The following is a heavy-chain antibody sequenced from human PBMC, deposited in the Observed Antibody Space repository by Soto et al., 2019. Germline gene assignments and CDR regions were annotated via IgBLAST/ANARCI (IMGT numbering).Heavy chain of an antibody. CDR2: ISGSGGST. Sequence: GGSLRLSCAASGFTFSSYAMSWVRQAPGKGLEWVSAISGSGGSTYYADSVKGRFTISRDNSKNTLYMQMNSLRAEDTAVYYCAKVIATMVRGVIPPKRFFDYWGQGTLVTVSS. J-gene: IGHJ4*02. D-gene: IGHD3-10*01. V-gene: IGHV3-23*01. CDR1: GFTFSSYA. CDR3: AKVIATMVRGVIPPKRFFDY.